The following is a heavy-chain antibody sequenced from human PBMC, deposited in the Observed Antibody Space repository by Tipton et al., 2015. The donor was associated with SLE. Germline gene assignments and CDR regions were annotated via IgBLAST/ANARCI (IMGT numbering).Heavy chain of an antibody. V-gene: IGHV4-39*07. CDR3: VRDGFCRDGVCYRNWFDP. CDR1: GGSISSSSYY. J-gene: IGHJ5*02. CDR2: IFHSGDV. D-gene: IGHD5-24*01. Sequence: LRLSCTVSGGSISSSSYYWGWIRQPPGKGLEWMGSIFHSGDVYYNPSVKGRVTISIETSRNQFSLKLTSVTAADTAVYYCVRDGFCRDGVCYRNWFDPWGPGSLVTVSS.